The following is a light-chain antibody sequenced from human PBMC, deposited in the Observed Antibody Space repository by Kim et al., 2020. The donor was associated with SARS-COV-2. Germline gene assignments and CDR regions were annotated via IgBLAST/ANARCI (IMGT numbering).Light chain of an antibody. CDR3: QQYGSSPGT. Sequence: EIVLTQSPGTLSLSPGERATLSCRASQSVSSSYLAWYQQNPGQAPRLLIYGASSRATGIPDRFSGSGSGTDFTLTIRRLEPEDFAVYYCQQYGSSPGTFGQGTKVDIK. V-gene: IGKV3-20*01. CDR1: QSVSSSY. J-gene: IGKJ1*01. CDR2: GAS.